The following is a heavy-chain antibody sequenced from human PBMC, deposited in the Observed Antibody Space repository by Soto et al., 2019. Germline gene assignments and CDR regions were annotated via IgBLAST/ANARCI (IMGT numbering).Heavy chain of an antibody. CDR3: ARLGGGYGTNGVCRGRWFEP. J-gene: IGHJ5*02. CDR1: GGSISSSSYY. D-gene: IGHD2-8*01. CDR2: IYYSGST. Sequence: AETRSLTCTVSGGSISSSSYYWGWIRQPPGKGLEWIGSIYYSGSTHYNPSLKSRVTISVDTSKNQFPLKLSSVTAADTAVYYCARLGGGYGTNGVCRGRWFEPWGQATLLSVSS. V-gene: IGHV4-39*01.